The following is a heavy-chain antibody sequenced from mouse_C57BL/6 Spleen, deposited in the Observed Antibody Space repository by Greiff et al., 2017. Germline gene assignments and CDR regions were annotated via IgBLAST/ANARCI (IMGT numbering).Heavy chain of an antibody. CDR3: ARSYYSNYNAKDY. CDR1: GYTFTSYN. Sequence: QVQLQQSGAELVRPGASVKMSCTASGYTFTSYNMHWVKQTPRQGLEWIGAIYPGNGDTSYNQKFKGKATLTVDKSSSTAYMQLSSLTSEDSAVYVSARSYYSNYNAKDYWGQGTSVTVSS. J-gene: IGHJ4*01. CDR2: IYPGNGDT. D-gene: IGHD2-5*01. V-gene: IGHV1-12*01.